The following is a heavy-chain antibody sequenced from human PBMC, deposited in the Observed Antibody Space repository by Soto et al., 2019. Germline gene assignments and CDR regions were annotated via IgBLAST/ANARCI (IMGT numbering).Heavy chain of an antibody. CDR3: ARDRYYDSSGYPNPDAFDI. V-gene: IGHV3-48*01. Sequence: GGSLRLSCAASGFTFSTYAMDWVRQAPGRGLEWVSYLSGSSSTTYYADSVKGRFTISRDNAKNTLYLQMNSLRAEDTAVYYCARDRYYDSSGYPNPDAFDIWGQGTMVTVSS. J-gene: IGHJ3*02. D-gene: IGHD3-22*01. CDR2: LSGSSSTT. CDR1: GFTFSTYA.